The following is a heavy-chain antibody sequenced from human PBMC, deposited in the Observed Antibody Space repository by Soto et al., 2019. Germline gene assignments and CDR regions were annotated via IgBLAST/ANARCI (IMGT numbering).Heavy chain of an antibody. Sequence: QVQLVQSGAEVKKPGASVKVSCKASGYTFTSYAMHWVRQAPGQRLEWMGWINAGNGNTKYSQKFQGRVTITRDTSASTDYMELSSLRSEDTAVYYCARDLTRHSTQDITIFGVVINGGSNPAIFDYWGQGTLVTVSS. CDR3: ARDLTRHSTQDITIFGVVINGGSNPAIFDY. CDR1: GYTFTSYA. V-gene: IGHV1-3*01. CDR2: INAGNGNT. D-gene: IGHD3-3*01. J-gene: IGHJ4*02.